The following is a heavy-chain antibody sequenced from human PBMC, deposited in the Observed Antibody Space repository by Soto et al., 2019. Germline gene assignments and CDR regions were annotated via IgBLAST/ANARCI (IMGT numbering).Heavy chain of an antibody. CDR1: GYTFTDYY. D-gene: IGHD3-10*01. J-gene: IGHJ4*02. Sequence: QVQLVQSGAEVKKPGASVKVSCKTSGYTFTDYYLHWVRQAPGQGLEWMGWINPNNGVTNYAQKFQGRVTMTSDTSVSTAYMELSRLRSDDTAVYYCARGDFYGSGSYYRDYWGQGTLVTVSS. CDR2: INPNNGVT. V-gene: IGHV1-2*02. CDR3: ARGDFYGSGSYYRDY.